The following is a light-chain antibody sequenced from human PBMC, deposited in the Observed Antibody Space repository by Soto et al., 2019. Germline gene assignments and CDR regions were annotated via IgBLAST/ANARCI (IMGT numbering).Light chain of an antibody. CDR2: EGS. CDR1: SSDVGSYNL. CDR3: CSYAGGVV. J-gene: IGLJ2*01. Sequence: QSVLTQPASVSGSPGQSITISCTGTSSDVGSYNLVSWYQQHPGKAPKLMIYEGSKRPSGVSNRFSGSKSGNTASLTISGLQADDEADYYCCSYAGGVVFGGGTKLTVL. V-gene: IGLV2-23*01.